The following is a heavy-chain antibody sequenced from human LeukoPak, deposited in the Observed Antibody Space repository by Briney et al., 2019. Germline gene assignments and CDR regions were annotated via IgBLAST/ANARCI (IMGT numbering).Heavy chain of an antibody. CDR3: AKDQRGYDKPIDH. J-gene: IGHJ4*02. Sequence: AGGSLRLSCAASGFTFSLYAMSWVRQAPGKGLEGVSAISGSGGYTDYADSVKGRFTISRDNSKNTLYVQMNSLRAEDTAVYYCAKDQRGYDKPIDHWGQGTLVTVSS. V-gene: IGHV3-23*01. CDR1: GFTFSLYA. CDR2: ISGSGGYT. D-gene: IGHD5-12*01.